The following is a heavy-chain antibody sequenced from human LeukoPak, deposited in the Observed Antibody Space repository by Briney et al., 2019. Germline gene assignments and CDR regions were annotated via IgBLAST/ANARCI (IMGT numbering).Heavy chain of an antibody. CDR3: AKEGEAYCGGDCWLDY. Sequence: GRSLRLSCAASGFTFSNYAMSWVRQAPGKGLEWVSAIRGSGGSTYYADSVKGRFTISRDNSKNTLYLQMNSLRAEDTAVYYCAKEGEAYCGGDCWLDYWGQGTLVTVSS. CDR2: IRGSGGST. D-gene: IGHD2-21*02. J-gene: IGHJ4*02. V-gene: IGHV3-23*01. CDR1: GFTFSNYA.